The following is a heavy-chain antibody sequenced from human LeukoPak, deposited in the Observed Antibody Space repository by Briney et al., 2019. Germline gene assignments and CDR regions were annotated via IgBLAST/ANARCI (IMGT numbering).Heavy chain of an antibody. J-gene: IGHJ4*02. CDR1: GYTFTSYD. CDR2: MNPNSANT. D-gene: IGHD2-8*01. CDR3: GRGRGNGRPENYFDY. Sequence: GASVKVSCKASGYTFTSYDIHWVRQATGQGLEWMGWMNPNSANTGYAQKFQGRVTMTRNTSISTAYMELSSLRSEDTAVYYCGRGRGNGRPENYFDYWGQGTLVTVSS. V-gene: IGHV1-8*01.